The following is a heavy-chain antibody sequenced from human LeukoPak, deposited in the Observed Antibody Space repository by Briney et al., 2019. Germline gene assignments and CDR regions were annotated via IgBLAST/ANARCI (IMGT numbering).Heavy chain of an antibody. J-gene: IGHJ3*02. CDR1: GGSFSGYY. CDR3: ARGRSRDGHNWNDAFDI. D-gene: IGHD5-24*01. Sequence: PSETLSLTCAVYGGSFSGYYWSWIRQPPGKGLEWIGEINHSGSTNYNPSLKSRVTISVDTSKNQFSLKLSSVTAADTAVYYCARGRSRDGHNWNDAFDIWGQGTMVTVSS. CDR2: INHSGST. V-gene: IGHV4-34*01.